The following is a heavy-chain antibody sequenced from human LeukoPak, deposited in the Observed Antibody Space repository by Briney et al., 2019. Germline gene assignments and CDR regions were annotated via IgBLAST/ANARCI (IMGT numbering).Heavy chain of an antibody. CDR3: ARAAGRESY. D-gene: IGHD3-10*01. Sequence: SETLPLTCAVYGGSFSGYYWSWIRQPPGRGLEWIGEINHSGSTNYNPSLKSRVTISVDTSKNQFPLKLSSVTAADTAVYYCARAAGRESYWGQGTLVTVSS. V-gene: IGHV4-34*01. CDR2: INHSGST. CDR1: GGSFSGYY. J-gene: IGHJ4*02.